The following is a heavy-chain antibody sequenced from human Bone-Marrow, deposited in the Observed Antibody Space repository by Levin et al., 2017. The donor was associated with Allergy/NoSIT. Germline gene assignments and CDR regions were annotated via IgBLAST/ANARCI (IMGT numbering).Heavy chain of an antibody. CDR3: SRGDYGGVNWD. Sequence: PGGSLRLSCAASGFTFSDYAMHWVRQSPGKGLVWVALISYHGREKYYADSVKGRFTISRDNSKNTLYLQMNSLRTEDTAMYYCSRGDYGGVNWDWGQGTLVIVSS. D-gene: IGHD4-17*01. CDR2: ISYHGREK. J-gene: IGHJ4*02. V-gene: IGHV3-30*04. CDR1: GFTFSDYA.